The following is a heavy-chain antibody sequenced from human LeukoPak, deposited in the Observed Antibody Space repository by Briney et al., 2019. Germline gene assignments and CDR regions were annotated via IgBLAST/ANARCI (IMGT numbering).Heavy chain of an antibody. CDR3: ARGAPITIFGVVPKDYYYYMDA. V-gene: IGHV4-4*07. D-gene: IGHD3-3*01. CDR2: IYTSGST. Sequence: SETLSLTCTVSGGSISSYYWSWIRQPARKGLEWIGRIYTSGSTNYNPSLKSRVTMSVDTSKNQFSLKLSSVTAADTAVYYCARGAPITIFGVVPKDYYYYMDAWGKGTTVTVSS. J-gene: IGHJ6*03. CDR1: GGSISSYY.